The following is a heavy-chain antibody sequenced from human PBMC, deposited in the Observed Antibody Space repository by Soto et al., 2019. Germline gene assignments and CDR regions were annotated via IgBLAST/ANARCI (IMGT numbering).Heavy chain of an antibody. Sequence: QVQLVESGGGVVQPGRSLRLSCAASGFTFSSYAMHWVRQAPGKGLEWVAVISYDGSNKYYADSVKGRFTISRDNSKNTLYLQMNSLRAEDTAVYYCASWVYWGQGTLVTVSS. CDR3: ASWVY. CDR1: GFTFSSYA. CDR2: ISYDGSNK. D-gene: IGHD3-16*01. V-gene: IGHV3-30-3*01. J-gene: IGHJ4*02.